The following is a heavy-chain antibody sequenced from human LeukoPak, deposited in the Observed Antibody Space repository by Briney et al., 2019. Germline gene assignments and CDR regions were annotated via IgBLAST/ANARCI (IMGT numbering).Heavy chain of an antibody. CDR2: IYYSGST. CDR1: GGSISSYY. D-gene: IGHD4-11*01. J-gene: IGHJ5*02. V-gene: IGHV4-59*01. Sequence: SETLSLTCTVSGGSISSYYWSWIRQPPGKGLEWSGYIYYSGSTNYNPSLKSRVTISVDTSKNQFSLKLSSVTAEDTAVYYCARGRATVTTHWFDPWGQGTVVTVSS. CDR3: ARGRATVTTHWFDP.